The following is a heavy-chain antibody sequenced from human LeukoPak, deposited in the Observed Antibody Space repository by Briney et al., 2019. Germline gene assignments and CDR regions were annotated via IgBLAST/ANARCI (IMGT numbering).Heavy chain of an antibody. CDR1: GFTFSNAW. J-gene: IGHJ3*02. CDR3: ARRSAPAAFDI. Sequence: GGSLRLSCAASGFTFSNAWMSWVRQAPGKGLEWVTYICGSSSTIYYADSVKGRFTISRDNAKNSLYLQMNSLRDDDTAVYYCARRSAPAAFDIWGQGTMVTVSS. CDR2: ICGSSSTI. V-gene: IGHV3-48*02.